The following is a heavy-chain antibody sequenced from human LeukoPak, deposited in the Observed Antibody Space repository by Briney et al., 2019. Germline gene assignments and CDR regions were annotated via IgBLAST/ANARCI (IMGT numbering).Heavy chain of an antibody. CDR2: IYDSRST. CDR3: ARGYGYYGDYGSFDY. J-gene: IGHJ4*02. Sequence: PSETLSLTCTVSGGSISSYYWSWIRQPPGKGLEWIGYIYDSRSTNYNPSLNSRVTISVDTSKNQFSLKLSSVTAADTAVYYCARGYGYYGDYGSFDYWGQGTLVTVSS. D-gene: IGHD4-17*01. CDR1: GGSISSYY. V-gene: IGHV4-59*01.